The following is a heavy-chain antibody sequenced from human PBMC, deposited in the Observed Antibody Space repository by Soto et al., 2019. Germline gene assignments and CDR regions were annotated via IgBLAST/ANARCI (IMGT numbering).Heavy chain of an antibody. J-gene: IGHJ4*02. V-gene: IGHV6-1*01. CDR1: GDSVSSNSAA. CDR3: ARGEQYSGRIFDY. CDR2: TYYRSKWYN. D-gene: IGHD1-26*01. Sequence: SQTLSLTCGISGDSVSSNSAAWNWLRQSPSRGIEWLGRTYYRSKWYNDYEVSVESRITINPDTSKNHFSLQLNFVTPEDTAIYFCARGEQYSGRIFDYWGQGTLVTVSS.